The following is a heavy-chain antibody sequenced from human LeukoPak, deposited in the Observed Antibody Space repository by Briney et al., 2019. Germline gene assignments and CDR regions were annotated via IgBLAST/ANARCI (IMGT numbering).Heavy chain of an antibody. D-gene: IGHD5-18*01. J-gene: IGHJ4*02. Sequence: ASVKVSCKASGYTFTSYDINWARQATGQGLEWMGWMNPNSGNTGYAQKFQGRVTITRNTSISTAYMELSSLRSEDTAVYFCARGGYSYASDYRGQGTLVTVSS. CDR1: GYTFTSYD. CDR3: ARGGYSYASDY. CDR2: MNPNSGNT. V-gene: IGHV1-8*01.